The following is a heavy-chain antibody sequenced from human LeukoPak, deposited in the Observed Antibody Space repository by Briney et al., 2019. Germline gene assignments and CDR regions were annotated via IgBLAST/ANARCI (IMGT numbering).Heavy chain of an antibody. CDR3: ARSGYNRFDY. V-gene: IGHV3-23*01. J-gene: IGHJ4*02. CDR2: FSGSGGGT. D-gene: IGHD5-24*01. Sequence: GGSLRLSCSASGFTSSSYAMSWVGQAPGKGLEWVSAFSGSGGGTYYADSVKGRFTISRDNSKNTLYLQMNSLRAEDTAVYFCARSGYNRFDYWGQGTLVTVSS. CDR1: GFTSSSYA.